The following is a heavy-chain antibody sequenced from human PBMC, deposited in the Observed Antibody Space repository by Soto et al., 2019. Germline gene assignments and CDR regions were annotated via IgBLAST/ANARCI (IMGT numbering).Heavy chain of an antibody. CDR3: ARPRDSGYSYGYGGGAFDI. CDR2: IWYDGSNK. V-gene: IGHV3-33*01. CDR1: GFTFSSYG. D-gene: IGHD5-18*01. J-gene: IGHJ3*02. Sequence: GGSLRLSCAASGFTFSSYGMHWVRQAPGKGLEWVAVIWYDGSNKYYADSVKGRFTISRDNSKNTLYLQMNSLRAEDTAVYYCARPRDSGYSYGYGGGAFDIWGQGTMVTV.